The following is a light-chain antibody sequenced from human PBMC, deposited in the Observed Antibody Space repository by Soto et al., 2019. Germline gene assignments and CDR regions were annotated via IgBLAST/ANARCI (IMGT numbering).Light chain of an antibody. J-gene: IGKJ4*01. CDR3: QHYNNWPLT. V-gene: IGKV3-15*01. Sequence: EIVMPDSPSTVPVSVGEGASVSCRASQSVSSNLAWYQQKPGQAPRLLIYGASTRATGFPARFSGGGSGTEFSLTLSSLQSEDFAVYYCQHYNNWPLTLGGGTKVDIK. CDR2: GAS. CDR1: QSVSSN.